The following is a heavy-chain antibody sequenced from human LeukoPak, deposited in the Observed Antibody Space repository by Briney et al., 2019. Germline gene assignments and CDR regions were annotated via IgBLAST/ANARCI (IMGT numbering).Heavy chain of an antibody. CDR3: ARDSDGSGWYYFDH. J-gene: IGHJ4*02. V-gene: IGHV3-7*01. Sequence: GGSLRLSCAASGFTFSYYWMSWVRQAPGKGLEWVAHIKQDESEKYYVDSVKGRFTISRDNAKTSLYLQMNSLRAEDTAVYYCARDSDGSGWYYFDHWGQGTLVTVSS. CDR2: IKQDESEK. CDR1: GFTFSYYW. D-gene: IGHD6-19*01.